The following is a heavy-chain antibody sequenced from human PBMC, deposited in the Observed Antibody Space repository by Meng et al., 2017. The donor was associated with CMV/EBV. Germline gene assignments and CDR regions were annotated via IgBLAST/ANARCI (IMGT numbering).Heavy chain of an antibody. CDR2: ISYDGSNK. J-gene: IGHJ3*02. D-gene: IGHD2-21*01. Sequence: GGSLRLSCAASGFTFSSYVMHWVRQAPGKGLEWVAVISYDGSNKYYADSVKGRFTISRDNSKNTLYLQMNSLRAEDTAVYYCARERLLRWGGAFDIWGQGTMVTVSS. CDR3: ARERLLRWGGAFDI. CDR1: GFTFSSYV. V-gene: IGHV3-30-3*01.